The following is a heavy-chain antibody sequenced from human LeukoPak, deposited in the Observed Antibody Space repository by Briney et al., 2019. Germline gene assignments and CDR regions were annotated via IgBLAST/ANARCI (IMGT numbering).Heavy chain of an antibody. Sequence: ASVKVSCKASGYTFTSYGISWVRQAPGQGLEWMGWISAYNGNTNYAQKLQGRVTMTTDTSTSTAYMELRSLRSDGTAVYYCARDKAVAGYYYYYGMDVWGQGTTVTVSS. CDR3: ARDKAVAGYYYYYGMDV. D-gene: IGHD6-19*01. CDR2: ISAYNGNT. V-gene: IGHV1-18*01. J-gene: IGHJ6*02. CDR1: GYTFTSYG.